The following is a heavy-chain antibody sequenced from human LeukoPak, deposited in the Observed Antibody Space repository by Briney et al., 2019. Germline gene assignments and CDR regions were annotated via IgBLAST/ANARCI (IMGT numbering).Heavy chain of an antibody. CDR3: ARDGGTKYHTPNWFDP. J-gene: IGHJ5*02. CDR2: INTDGSST. D-gene: IGHD3-16*01. CDR1: GFTFSSYW. Sequence: GGSLRLSCAASGFTFSSYWMHWVRQAPGKGLVWVSRINTDGSSTNYADSVKGRFTISRDNAKNSLYLQMNSLRAEDTAVYYCARDGGTKYHTPNWFDPWGQGTLVTVSS. V-gene: IGHV3-74*01.